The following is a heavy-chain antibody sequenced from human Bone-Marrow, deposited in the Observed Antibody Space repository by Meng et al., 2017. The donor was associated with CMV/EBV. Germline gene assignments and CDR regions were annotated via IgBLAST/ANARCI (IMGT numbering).Heavy chain of an antibody. Sequence: GESLKISCAASGFTFSSYSMNWVRQAPGKGLEWVGRIKSKTDGGTTDYAAPVKGRFTISRDDSKNTLYLQMNSLKTEDTAVYYCTTDLANTAMVWGYFDYWGQGTLVTVSS. J-gene: IGHJ4*02. V-gene: IGHV3-15*01. CDR1: GFTFSSYS. D-gene: IGHD5-18*01. CDR2: IKSKTDGGTT. CDR3: TTDLANTAMVWGYFDY.